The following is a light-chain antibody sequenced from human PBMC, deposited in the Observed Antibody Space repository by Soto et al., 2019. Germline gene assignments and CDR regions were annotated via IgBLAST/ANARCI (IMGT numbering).Light chain of an antibody. Sequence: EIVLPQSPGTLSLSPGERATLSCRASQSVNNYLAWYQQKPGQAPRLLIYDASNRATGIPARFSGTGSGTDFTLTISRLEPEDFAVYYCQQRYDWPLNFGGGTKVEIK. J-gene: IGKJ4*01. CDR3: QQRYDWPLN. CDR2: DAS. CDR1: QSVNNY. V-gene: IGKV3-11*01.